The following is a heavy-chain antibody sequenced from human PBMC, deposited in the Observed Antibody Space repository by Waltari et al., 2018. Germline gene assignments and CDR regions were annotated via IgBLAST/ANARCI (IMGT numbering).Heavy chain of an antibody. CDR1: GFTFSSYA. CDR3: AKDGSYGEFLEWLDYYYMDV. V-gene: IGHV3-23*04. D-gene: IGHD3-3*01. Sequence: EVQLVESGGGLVQPGGSLRLSCAASGFTFSSYAMSWVRQAPGKGLGWVSAISGRGGSTYYADAVKGRFTISRDNSKNTLYLQMNSLRAEDTAVYYCAKDGSYGEFLEWLDYYYMDVWGKGTTVTVSS. CDR2: ISGRGGST. J-gene: IGHJ6*03.